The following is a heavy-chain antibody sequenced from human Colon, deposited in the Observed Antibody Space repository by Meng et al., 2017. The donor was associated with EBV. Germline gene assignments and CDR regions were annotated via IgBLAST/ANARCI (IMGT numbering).Heavy chain of an antibody. CDR1: GFTFSNYW. CDR3: SRDLVGSDDD. Sequence: EVQLVESGGASVQPGGSLRLSCADSGFTFSNYWMHWVRQVPGKGLEWVSRTNEDGGITTYADSVKGRFTISRDNTKNTLYLQMNSLRAEDTAMYFCSRDLVGSDDDWGQGTLVTVSS. V-gene: IGHV3-74*01. D-gene: IGHD6-25*01. J-gene: IGHJ4*02. CDR2: TNEDGGIT.